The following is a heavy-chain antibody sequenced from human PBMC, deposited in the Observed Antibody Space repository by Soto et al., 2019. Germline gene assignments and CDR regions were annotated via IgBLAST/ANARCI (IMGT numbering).Heavy chain of an antibody. D-gene: IGHD3-22*01. J-gene: IGHJ6*02. CDR1: GFTFSDYY. Sequence: GGSLRLSCAAPGFTFSDYYMSWIRQAPGKGLEWVSYISSSSSYTNYADSVKGRFTISRDNAKNSLYLQMNSLRAEDTAVYYCASFGLVVVITPYDYGMDVWGQGTTVTVSS. CDR3: ASFGLVVVITPYDYGMDV. CDR2: ISSSSSYT. V-gene: IGHV3-11*06.